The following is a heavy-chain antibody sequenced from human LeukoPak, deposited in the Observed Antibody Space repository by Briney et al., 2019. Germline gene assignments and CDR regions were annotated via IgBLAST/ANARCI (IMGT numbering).Heavy chain of an antibody. V-gene: IGHV1-69*04. D-gene: IGHD3-10*01. Sequence: ASVKVSCKASGGTFSSYAISWVRQAPGQGLEWMGRIIPILGIANYAQKFQGRVTITADKSTSTAYMELSSLRSEDTAVYYCARDGIGFGELFSFDYWGQGTLVTVSS. CDR1: GGTFSSYA. CDR3: ARDGIGFGELFSFDY. CDR2: IIPILGIA. J-gene: IGHJ4*02.